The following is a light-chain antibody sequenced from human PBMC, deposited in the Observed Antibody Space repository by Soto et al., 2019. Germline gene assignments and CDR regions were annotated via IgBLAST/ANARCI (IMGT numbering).Light chain of an antibody. Sequence: QSVLTQPPSASGTPGQRVTISCSGSSSNIGFNTVTWYQQVPGTAPKLLIYKDNRRPSGVPDRISGSKSGTSASLAISGLQSEDEADYYCAAWDDSLNGPGFGGGTKLTVL. CDR2: KDN. CDR1: SSNIGFNT. V-gene: IGLV1-44*01. CDR3: AAWDDSLNGPG. J-gene: IGLJ2*01.